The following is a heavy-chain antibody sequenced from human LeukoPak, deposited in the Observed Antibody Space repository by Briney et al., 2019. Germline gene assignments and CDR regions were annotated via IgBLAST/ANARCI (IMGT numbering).Heavy chain of an antibody. D-gene: IGHD1-26*01. CDR2: ISSSSSYI. CDR1: GFTFSSYS. V-gene: IGHV3-21*01. J-gene: IGHJ4*02. CDR3: ARDMRGSYCSCFDY. Sequence: GGSLRLSCAASGFTFSSYSMNWVRQAPGKGLEWVSSISSSSSYIYYADSVKGRFTISRDNAKNSLYLQMNSLRAEDTAVYYCARDMRGSYCSCFDYWGQGALVTVSS.